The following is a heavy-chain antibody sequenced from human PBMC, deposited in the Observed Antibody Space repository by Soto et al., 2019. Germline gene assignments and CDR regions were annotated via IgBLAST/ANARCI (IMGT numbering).Heavy chain of an antibody. Sequence: EVQLVESGGDLVKPGGSLRLSCAASGFTFSNAWMTWVRQGPGKGLEWVGRIKSNTAGGTPEYAAPVKGRFTISRDDSKTTLYLQMNSLKTADTAVYYCPSGGGTFGGSNRDYWGQGTLVTVSS. CDR2: IKSNTAGGTP. D-gene: IGHD3-16*01. J-gene: IGHJ4*02. CDR3: PSGGGTFGGSNRDY. CDR1: GFTFSNAW. V-gene: IGHV3-15*01.